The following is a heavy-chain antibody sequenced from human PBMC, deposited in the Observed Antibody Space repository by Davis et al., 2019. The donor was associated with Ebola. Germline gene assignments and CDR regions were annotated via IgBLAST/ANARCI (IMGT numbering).Heavy chain of an antibody. CDR2: IYYSGST. CDR1: GGSISSYY. J-gene: IGHJ6*02. D-gene: IGHD1-26*01. Sequence: MPSETLSLTCTVSGGSISSYYWSWIRQPPGKGLEWIGYIYYSGSTNYNPSLKSRVTISVDTSKNQFSLKLSSVTAADTAVYYCARGGAPVAPFRYYYYGMDVWGQGTTVTVSS. V-gene: IGHV4-59*12. CDR3: ARGGAPVAPFRYYYYGMDV.